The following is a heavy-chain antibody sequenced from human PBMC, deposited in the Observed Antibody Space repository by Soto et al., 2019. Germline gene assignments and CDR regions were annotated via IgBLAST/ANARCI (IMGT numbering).Heavy chain of an antibody. CDR2: ITSDGSPI. D-gene: IGHD1-1*01. CDR1: GFTFSDYY. CDR3: AGGEMSTISFDY. Sequence: GGSLRLSCAASGFTFSDYYMSWIRQAPGKGLEWVSYITSDGSPIYYADSVRGRFTISRDSAKNSVSLQMDSLRAEDTAMYYCAGGEMSTISFDYWGQGTLVTVSS. J-gene: IGHJ4*02. V-gene: IGHV3-11*01.